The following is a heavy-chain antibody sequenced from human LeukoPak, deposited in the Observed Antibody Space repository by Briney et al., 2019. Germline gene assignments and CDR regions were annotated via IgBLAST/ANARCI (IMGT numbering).Heavy chain of an antibody. CDR1: GGSISSSSYY. D-gene: IGHD3-22*01. V-gene: IGHV4-39*01. Sequence: SETLSLTCTVSGGSISSSSYYWGWIRQPPGKGLEWIGSIYYSGSTYYNPSLKSRVTISVDTSKNQFSLKLSSVTAADTAVYYCARGARITMIVVVTDNWFDPWGQGTLVTVSS. CDR2: IYYSGST. J-gene: IGHJ5*02. CDR3: ARGARITMIVVVTDNWFDP.